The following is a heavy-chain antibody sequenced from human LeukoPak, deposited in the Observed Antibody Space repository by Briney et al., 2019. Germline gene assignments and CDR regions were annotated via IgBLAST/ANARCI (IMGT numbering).Heavy chain of an antibody. Sequence: GGSLRLSCAASGFTVSSNYMSWVRQALGKGLEWVSVIYSGGSTYYAESVKGRFTISRDNSKNTLYLQMNSLRAEDTAVYYCARIAPYRHIDYWGQGTLVTVSS. V-gene: IGHV3-53*01. CDR1: GFTVSSNY. J-gene: IGHJ4*02. D-gene: IGHD2-21*01. CDR2: IYSGGST. CDR3: ARIAPYRHIDY.